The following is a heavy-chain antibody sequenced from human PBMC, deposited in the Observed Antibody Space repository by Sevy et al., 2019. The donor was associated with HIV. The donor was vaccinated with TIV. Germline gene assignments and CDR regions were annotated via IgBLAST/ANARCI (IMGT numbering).Heavy chain of an antibody. CDR3: ARDRFIFGSGPPDS. D-gene: IGHD2-15*01. V-gene: IGHV1-2*02. CDR2: INPNSGGT. CDR1: GFSFTAYF. Sequence: ASVQVSCEASGFSFTAYFIHWVRQAPGQGLEWMGWINPNSGGTNYAQKFQGRVTMTSDASISAAYMELTSLTSDDTAVYYCARDRFIFGSGPPDSWGQGTLVTVSS. J-gene: IGHJ4*02.